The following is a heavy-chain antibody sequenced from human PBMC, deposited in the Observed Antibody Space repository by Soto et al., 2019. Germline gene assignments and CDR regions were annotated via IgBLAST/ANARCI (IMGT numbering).Heavy chain of an antibody. CDR1: GFTFSSHW. V-gene: IGHV3-7*01. Sequence: EVQLVESGGGLVQPGGSLRLSCAASGFTFSSHWMRWVRQAPRKGLEWVANIKHDGSETYYVDSVKGRFTISRDNAKNSLYLQMHSLRAEDTAVYYCARDDYNWARDYWGQGTLVTVSS. CDR3: ARDDYNWARDY. CDR2: IKHDGSET. J-gene: IGHJ4*02. D-gene: IGHD4-4*01.